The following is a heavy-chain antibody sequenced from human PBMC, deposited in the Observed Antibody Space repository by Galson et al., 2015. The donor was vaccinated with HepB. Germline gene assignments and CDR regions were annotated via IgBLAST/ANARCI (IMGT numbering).Heavy chain of an antibody. V-gene: IGHV5-51*01. Sequence: QSGAEVKKPGESLKISCKGSGYSFTTYWIGWVRQMPGKGLEWMGIIYPGDSDTRYSPSLQGQVTISADKAISTAYLQWSSLKASDSAMYYCARQGHNWYSSDYWGQGALVTLSS. CDR3: ARQGHNWYSSDY. D-gene: IGHD1-26*01. CDR1: GYSFTTYW. CDR2: IYPGDSDT. J-gene: IGHJ4*02.